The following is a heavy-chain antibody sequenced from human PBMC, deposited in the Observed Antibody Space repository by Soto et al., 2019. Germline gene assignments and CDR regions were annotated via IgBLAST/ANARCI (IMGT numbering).Heavy chain of an antibody. Sequence: QVQVEQSGAEVKKPGSSVKVSCKASGGTFTTAAISWVRQAPGQGLEWMGGIMPIFRTADYAQKFQDRVSITADESTRPAYLELRSLRSEDTAVYYCARDKDRPKLGGNYYYILDVWGQGTTVTVSS. CDR2: IMPIFRTA. D-gene: IGHD3-3*02. J-gene: IGHJ6*02. CDR1: GGTFTTAA. V-gene: IGHV1-69*12. CDR3: ARDKDRPKLGGNYYYILDV.